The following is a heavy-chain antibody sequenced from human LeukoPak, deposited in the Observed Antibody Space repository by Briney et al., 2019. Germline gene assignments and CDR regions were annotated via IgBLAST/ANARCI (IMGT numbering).Heavy chain of an antibody. D-gene: IGHD2-8*01. Sequence: GGSLRLSCAASGFSFSSSQMNWVRQAPGKGPEWVSHISSGGNTEYHADSVRGRFTMSRDNAKNLVYLQMNSLRDEDTAVYYCARDTVNGPFVISLDYWGQGALVTVSS. CDR1: GFSFSSSQ. V-gene: IGHV3-48*03. CDR3: ARDTVNGPFVISLDY. J-gene: IGHJ4*02. CDR2: ISSGGNTE.